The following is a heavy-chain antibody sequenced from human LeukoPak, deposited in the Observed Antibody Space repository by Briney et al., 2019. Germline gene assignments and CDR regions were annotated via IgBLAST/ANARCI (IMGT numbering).Heavy chain of an antibody. CDR2: IYSGGST. CDR3: ARRLRYFDWSRDY. Sequence: GGSLRLSCAASGFTVSSNYMSWVRQAPGKGLEWVSVIYSGGSTYYADSVKGRFTISRDNSKNTLYLQMNSLRAEDTAVYYCARRLRYFDWSRDYGGQGPLVTVSP. V-gene: IGHV3-66*01. J-gene: IGHJ4*02. CDR1: GFTVSSNY. D-gene: IGHD3-9*01.